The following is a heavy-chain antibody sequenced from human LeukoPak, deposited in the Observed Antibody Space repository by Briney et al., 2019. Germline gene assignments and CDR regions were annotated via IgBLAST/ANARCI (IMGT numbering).Heavy chain of an antibody. J-gene: IGHJ6*02. D-gene: IGHD6-19*01. CDR1: GDSVSSNSAA. Sequence: SQTLSLTCAISGDSVSSNSAAWNWIRQSPSGGLEWLGRTYYTSKWYNDYAVSVKSRITINPDTSKNQFSLQLNSVTPEDTAVYYCAREGGVPGTQDYYYYGKDVWGQGTTVTVSS. CDR3: AREGGVPGTQDYYYYGKDV. CDR2: TYYTSKWYN. V-gene: IGHV6-1*01.